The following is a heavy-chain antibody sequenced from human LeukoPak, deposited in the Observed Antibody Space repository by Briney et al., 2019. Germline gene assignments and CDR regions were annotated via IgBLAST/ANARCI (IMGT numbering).Heavy chain of an antibody. CDR1: RFTFSSYA. D-gene: IGHD3-10*01. CDR2: ISGSDSST. V-gene: IGHV3-23*01. CDR3: AKDRVVRGVMGANDY. Sequence: PGGSLRLSCTASRFTFSSYAMTWVRQAPGKGLEWVSTISGSDSSTYYADSVKGRFTVSRDNSKNTLCLQMNSLRAEDTAVYYCAKDRVVRGVMGANDYWSQGALVTVSS. J-gene: IGHJ4*02.